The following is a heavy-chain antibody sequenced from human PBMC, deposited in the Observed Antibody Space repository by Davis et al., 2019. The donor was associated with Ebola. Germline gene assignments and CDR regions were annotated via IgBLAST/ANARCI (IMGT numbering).Heavy chain of an antibody. D-gene: IGHD2-8*01. V-gene: IGHV2-5*02. CDR3: TRLAYTNGWFYFDS. CDR1: GFSLSINEVA. Sequence: SGPTLVKPTQTLTLTCTFSGFSLSINEVAVGWIRQPPGTALECLGLLFWDDDRRYSPSLKSRLTITKDTSKNQVVLTMTNMDPADTATYYCTRLAYTNGWFYFDSWGQGSLVTVSS. CDR2: LFWDDDR. J-gene: IGHJ4*02.